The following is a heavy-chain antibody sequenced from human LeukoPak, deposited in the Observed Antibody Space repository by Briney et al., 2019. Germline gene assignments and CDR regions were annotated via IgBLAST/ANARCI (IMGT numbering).Heavy chain of an antibody. Sequence: GGSLRLSCAASGFTFSSYWMSWGRQATGKGLEWVANIKPDGSEKYYVDSVKGRFTISRDNAKNSLYLQMNSLRAEDTAVYYCARDSSLSLRFLEWLLTFDYWGQGTLVTVSS. CDR2: IKPDGSEK. J-gene: IGHJ4*02. CDR1: GFTFSSYW. D-gene: IGHD3-3*01. CDR3: ARDSSLSLRFLEWLLTFDY. V-gene: IGHV3-7*01.